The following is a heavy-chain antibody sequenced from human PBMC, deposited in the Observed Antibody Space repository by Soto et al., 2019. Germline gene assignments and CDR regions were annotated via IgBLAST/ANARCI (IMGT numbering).Heavy chain of an antibody. Sequence: QVQLQESGPGLVKPSQTLSLTCTVSGGSISSGDYYWSWIRHPPGKGLEWIGYIYYSGSTYYNPSLKSRVTISVDTSKNQFSLKLSSVTAADTAVYYCASLVVTAHNWFDPWGQGTLVTVSS. CDR3: ASLVVTAHNWFDP. V-gene: IGHV4-30-4*01. J-gene: IGHJ5*02. CDR2: IYYSGST. CDR1: GGSISSGDYY. D-gene: IGHD2-21*02.